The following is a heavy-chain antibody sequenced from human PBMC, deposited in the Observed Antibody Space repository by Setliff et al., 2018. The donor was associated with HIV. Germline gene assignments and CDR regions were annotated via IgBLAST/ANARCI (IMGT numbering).Heavy chain of an antibody. CDR2: IYYSGSI. CDR3: ARDRERILSN. J-gene: IGHJ4*02. CDR1: GYSISSGYY. Sequence: PSETLSLTCTVTGYSISSGYYWAWIRQPPGKGLEWIGYIYYSGSIYHNPSLKSRVTISVDKSKNQRSLRLTSGTAADTAVYYCARDRERILSNWGQGTLVTVSS. V-gene: IGHV4-38-2*02. D-gene: IGHD2-15*01.